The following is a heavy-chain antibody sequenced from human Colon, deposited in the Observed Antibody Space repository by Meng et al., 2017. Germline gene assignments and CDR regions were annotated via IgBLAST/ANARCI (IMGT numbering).Heavy chain of an antibody. J-gene: IGHJ4*02. V-gene: IGHV1-3*01. Sequence: QVQLVQSGAELKKPGASVKVSCQASGYSFTSYGMHWLRQAPGKRPEWMGWIYPADGNRRYSQKFQDRLTITTDTFARTAYMELSSLRSEDTAVYFCARDERGGPYYFDYWGQGTLVTVSS. CDR2: IYPADGNR. CDR1: GYSFTSYG. CDR3: ARDERGGPYYFDY.